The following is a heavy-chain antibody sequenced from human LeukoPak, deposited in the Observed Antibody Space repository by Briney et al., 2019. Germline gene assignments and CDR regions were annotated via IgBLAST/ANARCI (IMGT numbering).Heavy chain of an antibody. Sequence: ASVKVSCKASGYTFASYAMHWVRQAPGQRLEWMGWISAGNGNTKYSQKFQDRVTFTGDTSASTAYMELSSLRSEDTAVYYCARVGSRTVTTSGFDYWGQGTLATVSS. CDR1: GYTFASYA. CDR3: ARVGSRTVTTSGFDY. J-gene: IGHJ4*02. CDR2: ISAGNGNT. V-gene: IGHV1-3*01. D-gene: IGHD4-17*01.